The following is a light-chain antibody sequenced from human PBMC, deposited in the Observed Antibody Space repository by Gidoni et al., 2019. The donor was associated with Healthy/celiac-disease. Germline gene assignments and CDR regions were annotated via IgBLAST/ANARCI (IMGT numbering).Light chain of an antibody. Sequence: EIVLPQSPATLSLSLGERATLSCRASQSVSSYLAWYQQEPGQAPRLPINDASNRATGIPARFSGSGSGTDFTLTISSLEPEDFAVYYCQQRSNWLTFGGGTKVEIK. CDR3: QQRSNWLT. V-gene: IGKV3-11*01. CDR1: QSVSSY. CDR2: DAS. J-gene: IGKJ4*01.